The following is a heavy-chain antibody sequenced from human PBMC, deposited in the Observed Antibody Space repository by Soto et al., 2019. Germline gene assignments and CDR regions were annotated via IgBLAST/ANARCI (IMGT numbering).Heavy chain of an antibody. CDR2: MNPNSGNT. CDR3: ARGRTYYDFWSGYITS. Sequence: ASVKVSCKASGYTFTSYDINWVRQATGQGLEWMGWMNPNSGNTGYAQKFQGRVTMTRNTSISTAYMELSSLRSEDTAVYYCARGRTYYDFWSGYITSWGQGTLVTVSS. V-gene: IGHV1-8*01. CDR1: GYTFTSYD. J-gene: IGHJ4*02. D-gene: IGHD3-3*01.